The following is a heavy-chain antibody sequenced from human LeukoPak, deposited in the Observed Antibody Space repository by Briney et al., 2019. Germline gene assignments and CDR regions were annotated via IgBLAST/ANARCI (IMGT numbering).Heavy chain of an antibody. D-gene: IGHD3-9*01. CDR3: ARARLGYYDILTGRHFDY. V-gene: IGHV4-39*07. J-gene: IGHJ4*02. CDR2: IYYSGST. Sequence: KPSETLSLTCTVSGGSISSSSYYWGWIRQPPGKGLEWIGSIYYSGSTYYNPSLKSRVTISVDTSKNQFSLKLSSVTAADTAVYYCARARLGYYDILTGRHFDYWGQGTLVTVSS. CDR1: GGSISSSSYY.